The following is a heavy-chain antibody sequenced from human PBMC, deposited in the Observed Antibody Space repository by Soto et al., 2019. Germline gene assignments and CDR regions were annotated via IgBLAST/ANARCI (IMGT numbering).Heavy chain of an antibody. V-gene: IGHV1-8*01. D-gene: IGHD2-2*02. CDR1: GYTFTSYD. CDR3: AVPYCSSTSCYTDAFDI. J-gene: IGHJ3*02. Sequence: ASVKVSCKASGYTFTSYDINWVRQATGQGLEWMGWMNPNSGNTGYAQKFQGRVTMTRNTSISTAYMELSSLRSEDTAVYYCAVPYCSSTSCYTDAFDIWGQGTMVTVSS. CDR2: MNPNSGNT.